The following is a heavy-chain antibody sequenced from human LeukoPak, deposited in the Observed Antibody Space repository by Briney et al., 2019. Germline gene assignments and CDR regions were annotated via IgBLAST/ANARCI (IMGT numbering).Heavy chain of an antibody. J-gene: IGHJ4*02. V-gene: IGHV1-69*05. CDR1: GGTFSSYA. D-gene: IGHD6-19*01. CDR2: IIPIFGTA. Sequence: GASVKVSCKASGGTFSSYAISWVRQAPGQGLEWMGRIIPIFGTANYAQKFQGRSTITTGEPTSTAHMELTSLRSEDTAVYYCAREVSAVAGTRLYYFDYWGQGTLVTVSS. CDR3: AREVSAVAGTRLYYFDY.